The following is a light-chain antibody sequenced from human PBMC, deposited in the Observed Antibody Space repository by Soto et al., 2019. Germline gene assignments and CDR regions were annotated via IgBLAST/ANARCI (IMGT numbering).Light chain of an antibody. J-gene: IGKJ5*01. CDR3: MQALQTPLT. Sequence: DIVMTQSPLSLPVTPGEPASIYCRSSQSLLHSNGYNYLDWYLQKPGQSPQLLIYLGSNRASGVPDRFSGSGSGTDFTLKISRVEAEDVGVYYCMQALQTPLTLGQGTRLEIK. CDR2: LGS. CDR1: QSLLHSNGYNY. V-gene: IGKV2-28*01.